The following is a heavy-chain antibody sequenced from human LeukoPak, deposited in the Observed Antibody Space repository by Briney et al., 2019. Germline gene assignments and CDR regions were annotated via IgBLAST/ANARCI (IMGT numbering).Heavy chain of an antibody. CDR3: VRDLDLGGYSSFEY. Sequence: GGSLRLSCAASGFTISSYGMHWVRQAPGKGLVWVSRIKSDGSSSTYADSVKGRFTISRDNAKNSLYLQMNTLRAEDTAVYYCVRDLDLGGYSSFEYWGQGTLVTVSS. CDR1: GFTISSYG. CDR2: IKSDGSSS. D-gene: IGHD4-23*01. J-gene: IGHJ4*02. V-gene: IGHV3-74*01.